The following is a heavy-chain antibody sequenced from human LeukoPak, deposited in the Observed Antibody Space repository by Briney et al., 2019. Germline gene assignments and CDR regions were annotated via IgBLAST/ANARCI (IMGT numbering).Heavy chain of an antibody. CDR2: ISGGGGST. Sequence: GGSLRLSCAASGFTFSSYGMSWVRQAPGKGLEWVSAISGGGGSTYYADSVKGRFTISRDNSKNTLYLQMNSLRAEDTAVYYCANYQIVDNVRSGFDIQGPRTTVTASS. V-gene: IGHV3-23*01. CDR3: ANYQIVDNVRSGFDI. J-gene: IGHJ3*02. D-gene: IGHD3-3*01. CDR1: GFTFSSYG.